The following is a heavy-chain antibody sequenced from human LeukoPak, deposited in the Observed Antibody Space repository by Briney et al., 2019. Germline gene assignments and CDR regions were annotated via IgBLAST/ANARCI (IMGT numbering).Heavy chain of an antibody. D-gene: IGHD6-13*01. Sequence: RASVKVSCKASGGTFSSYAISWVRQAPGQGLEWMGRIIPILGIANYAQKFQGRVTITADKSTSTAYMELSSLRSEDTAVYYCARERRIAAAGRYYYGMDVWGQGTTVTVSS. CDR1: GGTFSSYA. V-gene: IGHV1-69*04. J-gene: IGHJ6*02. CDR3: ARERRIAAAGRYYYGMDV. CDR2: IIPILGIA.